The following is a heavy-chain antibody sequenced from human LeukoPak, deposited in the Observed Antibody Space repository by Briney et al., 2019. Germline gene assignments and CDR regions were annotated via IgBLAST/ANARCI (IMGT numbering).Heavy chain of an antibody. J-gene: IGHJ6*03. CDR3: ARDRQLITMVRGVLVYYYMDV. CDR1: GYTFTSYY. CDR2: INPSGGST. Sequence: GASVKVSCKASGYTFTSYYMHWVRQAPGQGLEWMGIINPSGGSTSYAQKFQGRVTMTRDMSTSTVYMELSSLRSEDTAVYYCARDRQLITMVRGVLVYYYMDVWGKGTTVTVSS. D-gene: IGHD3-10*01. V-gene: IGHV1-46*01.